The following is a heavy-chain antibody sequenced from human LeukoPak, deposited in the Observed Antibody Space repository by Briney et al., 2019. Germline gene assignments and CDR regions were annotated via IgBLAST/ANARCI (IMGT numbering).Heavy chain of an antibody. CDR1: GFIVSTNY. D-gene: IGHD3-10*01. CDR3: AGAGHIIRGVTYFDS. Sequence: PGGSLRLACAASGFIVSTNYMTWVRQAPQKGLEWVSTIFPGGNTQYAASVKGRFTTSRDNSKNTLYLQMNRLGGEDTALYYCAGAGHIIRGVTYFDSWGQGTLVTVSS. J-gene: IGHJ4*02. CDR2: IFPGGNT. V-gene: IGHV3-53*01.